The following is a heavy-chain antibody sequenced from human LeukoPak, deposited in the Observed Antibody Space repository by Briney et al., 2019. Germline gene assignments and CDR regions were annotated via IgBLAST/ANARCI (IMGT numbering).Heavy chain of an antibody. Sequence: ASVKVSCKASGYTFSGYYMHWVRQAPGQGLEWMGWIYPNSGDTKYAQKFQGRVILTRDTSISTAFMEVSRLTSDDTAVYYCARSGSDAFDIWGQGTMVTVSS. CDR1: GYTFSGYY. J-gene: IGHJ3*02. D-gene: IGHD1-26*01. CDR3: ARSGSDAFDI. V-gene: IGHV1-2*02. CDR2: IYPNSGDT.